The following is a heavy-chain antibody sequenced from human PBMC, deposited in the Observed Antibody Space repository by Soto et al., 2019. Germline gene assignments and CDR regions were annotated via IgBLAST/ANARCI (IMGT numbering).Heavy chain of an antibody. CDR2: INHSGST. D-gene: IGHD3-22*01. CDR3: ARIRNYYDSSGYSDY. J-gene: IGHJ4*02. V-gene: IGHV4-34*01. CDR1: GGSFSGYY. Sequence: QVQLQQWGAGLLKPSGTLSLTCAVYGGSFSGYYWSWIRQPPGKGLEWIGEINHSGSTNYNPSLKSRVTISVDPSKSQFSLKLSSVTAAATAVYYCARIRNYYDSSGYSDYWGQGTLVTVCS.